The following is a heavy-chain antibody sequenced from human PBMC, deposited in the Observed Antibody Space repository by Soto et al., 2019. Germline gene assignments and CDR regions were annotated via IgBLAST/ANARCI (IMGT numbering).Heavy chain of an antibody. CDR3: ARATLGFDY. CDR2: VYYTGGT. D-gene: IGHD7-27*01. J-gene: IGHJ4*02. CDR1: GGSISTYY. V-gene: IGHV4-59*01. Sequence: PSETLSLTCTVSGGSISTYYWSWIRQPPGKGLEWIGYVYYTGGTNYNPSLKSRVIISLDTSKNQFTLNLSSVTTADTAVHYCARATLGFDYWGQGTLVTVSS.